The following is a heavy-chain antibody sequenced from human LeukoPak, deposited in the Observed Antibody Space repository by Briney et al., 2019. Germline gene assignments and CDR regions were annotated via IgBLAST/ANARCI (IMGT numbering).Heavy chain of an antibody. CDR3: ANEVGERGYIYAYTPGFDY. CDR2: ISGSGGST. CDR1: GFTFSSYA. Sequence: GGSLRLSCAASGFTFSSYAMSWVRQAPGKGLEWVSAISGSGGSTYYADSVKGRFTISRDSSKNTLYLQMNSLRAEDSAIYYCANEVGERGYIYAYTPGFDYWGQGTLVTVSS. J-gene: IGHJ4*02. V-gene: IGHV3-23*01. D-gene: IGHD5-18*01.